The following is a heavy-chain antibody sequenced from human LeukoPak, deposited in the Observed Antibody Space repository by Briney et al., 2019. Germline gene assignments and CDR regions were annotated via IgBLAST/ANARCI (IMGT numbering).Heavy chain of an antibody. CDR2: IYTGGST. J-gene: IGHJ3*01. Sequence: SETLSLTCTVSGGSIRNYFWSWIRQPAGKGLEWIGRIYTGGSTNYNPSLKSRVTISIDTSKNHFSLKLSSVTAADTAVYYCARGGTISVAGTRAFDFWGQGTMVTVSS. CDR3: ARGGTISVAGTRAFDF. V-gene: IGHV4-4*07. CDR1: GGSIRNYF. D-gene: IGHD6-19*01.